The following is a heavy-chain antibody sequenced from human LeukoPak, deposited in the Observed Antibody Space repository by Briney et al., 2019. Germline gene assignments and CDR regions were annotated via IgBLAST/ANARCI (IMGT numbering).Heavy chain of an antibody. Sequence: GSLRLSCVASRFTFSSYWMSWVRQAPGKGLEWVANIKQDGSEKYYVDSVKGRFTISRDNAKNSLFLQMNSLRAEDTAVYFCARGTPVPAATPYYFDYWGQGTLVTVSS. CDR3: ARGTPVPAATPYYFDY. D-gene: IGHD2-2*01. V-gene: IGHV3-7*01. CDR2: IKQDGSEK. J-gene: IGHJ4*02. CDR1: RFTFSSYW.